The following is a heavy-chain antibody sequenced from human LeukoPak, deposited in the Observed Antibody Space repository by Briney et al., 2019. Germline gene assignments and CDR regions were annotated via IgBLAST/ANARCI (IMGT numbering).Heavy chain of an antibody. J-gene: IGHJ4*02. CDR2: IYYSGST. D-gene: IGHD3-22*01. CDR3: ARDQEDSSGYGY. CDR1: GGSFSGYY. V-gene: IGHV4-59*01. Sequence: SEPLSLACAVYGGSFSGYYWSWIRQPPGKGLEWIGYIYYSGSTNYNPSLKSRVTISVDTSKNQFSLKLSSVTAADTAVYYCARDQEDSSGYGYWGQGTLVTVSS.